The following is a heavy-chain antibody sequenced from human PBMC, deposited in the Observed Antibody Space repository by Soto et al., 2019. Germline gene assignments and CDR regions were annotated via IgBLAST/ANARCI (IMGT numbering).Heavy chain of an antibody. J-gene: IGHJ4*02. D-gene: IGHD6-19*01. Sequence: VGSLRLSCAASGFTFSDDYMTWLRQAPGKGLEWVSYIVSSSAYTKYADSVKGRFTISRDNAKNSLFLEMNSLRPEDTAVYYCARLRASGWYMGGYLDSWGQGTLVTVS. V-gene: IGHV3-11*06. CDR1: GFTFSDDY. CDR2: IVSSSAYT. CDR3: ARLRASGWYMGGYLDS.